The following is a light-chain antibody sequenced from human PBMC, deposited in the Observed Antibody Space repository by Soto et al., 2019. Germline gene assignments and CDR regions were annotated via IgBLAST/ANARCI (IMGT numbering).Light chain of an antibody. J-gene: IGLJ3*02. CDR1: SSDVGSYNL. V-gene: IGLV2-23*02. CDR2: EVS. CDR3: CSYAGRFTWV. Sequence: QSALTQPASVSGSPGQSITISCTGTSSDVGSYNLVSWYQQHPGKAPTVMIYEVSKRPSGVSNRFSGSKSGNTASLTISGHQAEDEADYYCCSYAGRFTWVFGGGTKLTVL.